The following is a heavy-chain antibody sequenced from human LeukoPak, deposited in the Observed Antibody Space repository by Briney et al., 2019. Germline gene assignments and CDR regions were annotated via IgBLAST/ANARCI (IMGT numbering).Heavy chain of an antibody. CDR1: DGSINSRNW. V-gene: IGHV4-4*02. D-gene: IGHD5-18*01. CDR3: ARDVEYSYGFGGYYYYYMDV. CDR2: IHHSGST. J-gene: IGHJ6*03. Sequence: PSETLSLTCAVSDGSINSRNWWTWVRQPPGKGLEWIEEIHHSGSTNYNPSLKSRVIISVDKSKKQFSPKLSSVTAADTAVYYCARDVEYSYGFGGYYYYYMDVWGKGTTVTVSS.